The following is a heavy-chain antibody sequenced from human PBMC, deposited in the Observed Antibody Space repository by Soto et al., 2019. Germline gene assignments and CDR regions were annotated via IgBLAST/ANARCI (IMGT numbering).Heavy chain of an antibody. CDR3: ASGNHSGTWYAVY. CDR1: GGSFSGYY. V-gene: IGHV4-34*01. J-gene: IGHJ4*02. CDR2: IHHTGNT. D-gene: IGHD6-13*01. Sequence: QVQLQQWGAGLLKPSETLSLTCAVYGGSFSGYYWSWIRQPPGKGLEWIGQIHHTGNTNYSPSLRSRVSISLDASKNQFSQKVSSVTAADSDVYYCASGNHSGTWYAVYWGQGNLVTVSS.